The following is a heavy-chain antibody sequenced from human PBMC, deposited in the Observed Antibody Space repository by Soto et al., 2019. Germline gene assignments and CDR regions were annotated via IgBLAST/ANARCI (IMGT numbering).Heavy chain of an antibody. D-gene: IGHD3-22*01. CDR1: GYSISGGYY. CDR2: INHSGST. V-gene: IGHV4-38-2*01. CDR3: ARQRRTYYYDSSGYWTWFDP. J-gene: IGHJ5*02. Sequence: PSETLSLTCAVSGYSISGGYYWGWIRQPPGKGLEWIGEINHSGSTNYNPSLKSRVTISVDTSKNQFSLKLSSVTAADTAVYYCARQRRTYYYDSSGYWTWFDPWGQGTLVTVSS.